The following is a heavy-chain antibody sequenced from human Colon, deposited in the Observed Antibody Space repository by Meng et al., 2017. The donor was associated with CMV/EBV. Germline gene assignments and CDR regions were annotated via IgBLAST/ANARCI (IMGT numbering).Heavy chain of an antibody. D-gene: IGHD3-10*01. V-gene: IGHV1-2*02. CDR2: LNPNSGDT. CDR3: ATISGGDFDF. CDR1: GYTFTGYF. J-gene: IGHJ4*02. Sequence: QVSLVHSGAEVKKPGASVKVSCKTSGYTFTGYFMFWVRQAPGQGLEWMGSLNPNSGDTNSAQKFHGRLTMTRDTSIHTAYMELGSLRSDDTAVYYCATISGGDFDFWGQGTLVTVSS.